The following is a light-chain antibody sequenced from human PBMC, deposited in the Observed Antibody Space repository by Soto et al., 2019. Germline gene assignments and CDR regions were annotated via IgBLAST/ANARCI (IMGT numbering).Light chain of an antibody. Sequence: EIVMTQSPATLSVSPGERATLSCRASQSVSSNLAWYQQKPGQAPRLLIYDASTRATGVPARFSGSGSGTDFTLTISSLEPEDFAVYYCQQRSNWPTFGGGTKV. J-gene: IGKJ4*01. CDR3: QQRSNWPT. V-gene: IGKV3-11*01. CDR1: QSVSSN. CDR2: DAS.